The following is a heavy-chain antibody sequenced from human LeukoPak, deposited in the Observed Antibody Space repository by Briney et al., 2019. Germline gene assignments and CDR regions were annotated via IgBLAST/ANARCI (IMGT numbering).Heavy chain of an antibody. V-gene: IGHV1-69*13. CDR2: IIPIFGTA. J-gene: IGHJ4*02. D-gene: IGHD1-26*01. CDR3: ASGWEDSGSYWNFDY. CDR1: GGTFSSYA. Sequence: SVKVSCKASGGTFSSYAISWVRQAPGQGLEWMGGIIPIFGTANYAQKFQGRVTITADESTSTAYMELSRLRSEDTAVYYCASGWEDSGSYWNFDYWGQGTLVTVSS.